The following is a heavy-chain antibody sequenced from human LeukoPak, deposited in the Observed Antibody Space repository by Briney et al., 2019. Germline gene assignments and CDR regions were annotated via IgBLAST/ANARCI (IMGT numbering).Heavy chain of an antibody. Sequence: SGPTLVNPTQTRTLTCTFSGFSLSTSGVGVGWIRQPPGKGLEWLAFIFWDDDKRYSPSLKSRLTITKDTTKNQVVLTMPNLDPVDTATYYCAHRPHYSVSGSYSFQHWGQGTLVTVSS. CDR1: GFSLSTSGVG. CDR3: AHRPHYSVSGSYSFQH. D-gene: IGHD3-10*01. V-gene: IGHV2-5*02. CDR2: IFWDDDK. J-gene: IGHJ1*01.